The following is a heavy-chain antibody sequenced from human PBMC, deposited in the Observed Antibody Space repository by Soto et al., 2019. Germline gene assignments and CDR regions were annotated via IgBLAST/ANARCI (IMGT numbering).Heavy chain of an antibody. Sequence: SETLSLTCAVYGGSFSGYYWSWIRQPPGKGLEWIGEINHSGSTNYNPSLKSRVTISVDTSKNQFSLKLSSVTAADTAVYYGERGPFRGVVSSYFDYWGQGTLVTVSS. J-gene: IGHJ4*02. D-gene: IGHD3-10*01. V-gene: IGHV4-34*01. CDR3: ERGPFRGVVSSYFDY. CDR2: INHSGST. CDR1: GGSFSGYY.